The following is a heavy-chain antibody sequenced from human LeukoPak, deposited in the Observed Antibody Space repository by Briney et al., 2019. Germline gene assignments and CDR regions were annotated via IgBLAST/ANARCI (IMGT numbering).Heavy chain of an antibody. D-gene: IGHD3-22*01. J-gene: IGHJ6*03. V-gene: IGHV3-21*01. CDR2: ISSSSHT. CDR1: GLTFSTYS. Sequence: GGSLRLSCAGSGLTFSTYSMNWVRQAPGKGLEWVSSISSSSHTYYVDSGKGRFTISRDNAKNSLYLQMNSLRAEDTALYYCARDAYYYDSSGRPHYYMDVWGKGTTVTVSS. CDR3: ARDAYYYDSSGRPHYYMDV.